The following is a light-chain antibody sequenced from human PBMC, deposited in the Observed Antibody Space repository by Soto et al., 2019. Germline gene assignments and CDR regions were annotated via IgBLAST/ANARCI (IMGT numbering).Light chain of an antibody. CDR1: RSSVGSNY. CDR3: AAWDDSLNAWV. J-gene: IGLJ3*02. CDR2: RNN. Sequence: QSVSIQPPSASGTPGQRVTISCCGSRSSVGSNYVYWYQQLPGTAPKLLIYRNNQRPSGVPDRFSGSKSGTSASLTISGLRSEDEADYYCAAWDDSLNAWVFGGGTKLTVL. V-gene: IGLV1-47*01.